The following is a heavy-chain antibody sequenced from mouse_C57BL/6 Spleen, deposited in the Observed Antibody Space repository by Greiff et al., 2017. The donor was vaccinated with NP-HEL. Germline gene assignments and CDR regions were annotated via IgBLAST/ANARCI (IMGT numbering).Heavy chain of an antibody. D-gene: IGHD1-1*01. CDR2: INYDGSST. Sequence: DVKLVESEGGLVQPGSSMKLSCTASGFTFSDYYMAWVRQVPEKGLEWVANINYDGSSTYYLDSLKSRFIISRDNAKNILYLQMSSLKSEDTATYYCARDPGSSLDYWGQGTTLTVSS. CDR1: GFTFSDYY. CDR3: ARDPGSSLDY. V-gene: IGHV5-16*01. J-gene: IGHJ2*01.